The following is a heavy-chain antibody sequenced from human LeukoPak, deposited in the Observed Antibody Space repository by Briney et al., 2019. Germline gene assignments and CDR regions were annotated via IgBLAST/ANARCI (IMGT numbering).Heavy chain of an antibody. V-gene: IGHV1-8*03. Sequence: ASVKVSCKASGYTFTSYDINWARQATGQGLEWMGWMNPNSGNTGYAQKFQGRVTITRNTSISTAYMELSSLRSEDTAVYYCASGVVVAAKNAFDIWGQGTMVTVSS. J-gene: IGHJ3*02. CDR3: ASGVVVAAKNAFDI. CDR1: GYTFTSYD. D-gene: IGHD2-15*01. CDR2: MNPNSGNT.